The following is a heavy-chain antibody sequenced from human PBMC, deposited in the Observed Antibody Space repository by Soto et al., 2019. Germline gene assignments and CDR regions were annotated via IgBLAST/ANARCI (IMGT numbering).Heavy chain of an antibody. CDR1: GYSFTSYW. D-gene: IGHD2-21*01. CDR2: IYPGDSDT. CDR3: AFDSSCRVHALFDF. J-gene: IGHJ5*01. V-gene: IGHV5-51*01. Sequence: GESLKISCKGSGYSFTSYWIGWVRQMPGKGLEWVGIIYPGDSDTRYSPSFQGQVTISSDKSISTAYLQWSSLKASATAIYSCAFDSSCRVHALFDFWGQGTLVTVSS.